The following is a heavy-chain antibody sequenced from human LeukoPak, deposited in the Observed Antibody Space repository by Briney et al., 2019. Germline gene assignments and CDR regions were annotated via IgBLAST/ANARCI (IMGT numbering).Heavy chain of an antibody. CDR3: ARVGGWEPKLHGVTFDY. Sequence: PSETLSLTCTVSGGSTSSYYWTWIRQPPGKGLEWIGYIYYTGSTNYNPSLKSRVTMSADTSKNQFSLKLSPMTAADTAVYFCARVGGWEPKLHGVTFDYLGQGTLVTVSS. CDR2: IYYTGST. D-gene: IGHD1-26*01. CDR1: GGSTSSYY. J-gene: IGHJ4*02. V-gene: IGHV4-59*01.